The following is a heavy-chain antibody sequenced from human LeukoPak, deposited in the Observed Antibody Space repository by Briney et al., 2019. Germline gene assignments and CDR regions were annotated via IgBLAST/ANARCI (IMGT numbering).Heavy chain of an antibody. CDR3: ARTGDSSAWFNWFDP. Sequence: KPSETLSLTCTVSGGSISSYYWSWIRQPPGKGLEWIGYMYFSGSTNYNPSLKSRVAISVDTSKNQFSLKLSSVTAADTAIYYCARTGDSSAWFNWFDPWGQGTLVTVSS. CDR1: GGSISSYY. V-gene: IGHV4-59*12. D-gene: IGHD6-19*01. J-gene: IGHJ5*02. CDR2: MYFSGST.